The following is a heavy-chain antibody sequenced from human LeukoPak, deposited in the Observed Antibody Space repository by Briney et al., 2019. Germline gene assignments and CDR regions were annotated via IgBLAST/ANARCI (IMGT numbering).Heavy chain of an antibody. D-gene: IGHD5-12*01. J-gene: IGHJ4*02. CDR1: GGSIGDYY. CDR3: ARVGYSGYDFDY. CDR2: IYTSGST. Sequence: SETLSLTCIVSGGSIGDYYWSWIRQPAGKGLEWIGRIYTSGSTNYNPSLKSRVTMSVDTSKNQFSLKLSSVTAADTAVYYCARVGYSGYDFDYWGQGTLVTVSS. V-gene: IGHV4-4*07.